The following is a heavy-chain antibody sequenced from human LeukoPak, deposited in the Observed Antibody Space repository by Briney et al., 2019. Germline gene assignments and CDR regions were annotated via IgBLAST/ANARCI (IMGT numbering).Heavy chain of an antibody. D-gene: IGHD3-22*01. Sequence: GESLGISCQGSGYFFTSYWIAWVRQMPGKGLEWMGIIYPGDSDTRYSPSFQGQVTMSADKSISTAYLQWSSLKASDTAMYYCARPRDGYFPYYFDYWGQGTLVTVS. CDR3: ARPRDGYFPYYFDY. V-gene: IGHV5-51*01. J-gene: IGHJ4*02. CDR1: GYFFTSYW. CDR2: IYPGDSDT.